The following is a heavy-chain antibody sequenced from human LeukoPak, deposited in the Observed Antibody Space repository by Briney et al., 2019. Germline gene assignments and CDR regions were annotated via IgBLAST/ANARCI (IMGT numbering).Heavy chain of an antibody. CDR3: ARVGIAARGGSWDY. Sequence: SETLSLTCAVSGVSISSSNWWSWVRQPPGKGLEWIGEIYHSGSTNYNPSLKSRVTISVDKSKNQFSLKLSSVTAADTAVYYCARVGIAARGGSWDYWGQGTLVTASS. J-gene: IGHJ4*02. V-gene: IGHV4-4*02. D-gene: IGHD6-6*01. CDR1: GVSISSSNW. CDR2: IYHSGST.